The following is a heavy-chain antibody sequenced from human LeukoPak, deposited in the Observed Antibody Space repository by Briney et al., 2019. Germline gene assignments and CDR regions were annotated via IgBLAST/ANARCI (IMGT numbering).Heavy chain of an antibody. CDR2: IYPGDSDT. CDR1: GYSFTSYW. Sequence: GESLKISCKGSGYSFTSYWIGWVRQMPGKGLEWMGIIYPGDSDTRYSPSFQGQVAISADKSISTAYLQWSSLKASDTAMYYCARGGSSSWYKYYMDVWGKGTTVTVSS. CDR3: ARGGSSSWYKYYMDV. D-gene: IGHD6-13*01. J-gene: IGHJ6*03. V-gene: IGHV5-51*01.